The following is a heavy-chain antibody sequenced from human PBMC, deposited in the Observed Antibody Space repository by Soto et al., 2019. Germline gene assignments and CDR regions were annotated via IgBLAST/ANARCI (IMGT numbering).Heavy chain of an antibody. Sequence: ASVKVSCKASGYTFTSYGISWVQQAPGQGLEWMGGIIPIFGTANYAQKFQGRVTITADESTSTAYMELSSLRSEDTAVYYCARVLKYCTNGVCYLVKNSGGWLAFDYWGQGTLVTVSS. J-gene: IGHJ4*02. D-gene: IGHD2-8*01. CDR1: GYTFTSYG. CDR3: ARVLKYCTNGVCYLVKNSGGWLAFDY. V-gene: IGHV1-69*13. CDR2: IIPIFGTA.